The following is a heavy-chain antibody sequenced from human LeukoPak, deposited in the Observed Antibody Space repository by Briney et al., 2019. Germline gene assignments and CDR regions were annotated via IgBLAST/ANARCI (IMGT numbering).Heavy chain of an antibody. CDR2: INPNSGGT. V-gene: IGHV1-2*02. CDR3: ARVSPVDTAIPRALFDY. CDR1: GYTFTGYY. J-gene: IGHJ4*02. Sequence: GASVKVSCKASGYTFTGYYMHWVRQAPGQGLEWMGWINPNSGGTNYAQKFQGRVTMTRDTSISTAYMELSRLRSDDTAVYYCARVSPVDTAIPRALFDYWGQGTLVTVSS. D-gene: IGHD5-18*01.